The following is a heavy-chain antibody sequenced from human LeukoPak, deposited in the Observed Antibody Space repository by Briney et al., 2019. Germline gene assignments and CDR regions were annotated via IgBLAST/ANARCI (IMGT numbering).Heavy chain of an antibody. J-gene: IGHJ4*02. V-gene: IGHV3-48*03. Sequence: GGSLRLSCAASGFTFSSYEVTWVRQAPGKGLECVSYISSSAITIYYADSVKGRFTISRDNAKNSLYLQMNSLRAEDTAVYYCARNYFGSGLFDYWGQGTLVTVSS. D-gene: IGHD3-10*01. CDR2: ISSSAITI. CDR1: GFTFSSYE. CDR3: ARNYFGSGLFDY.